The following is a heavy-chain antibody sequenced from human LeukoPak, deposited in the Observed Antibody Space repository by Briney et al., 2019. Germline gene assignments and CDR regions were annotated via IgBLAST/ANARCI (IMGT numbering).Heavy chain of an antibody. D-gene: IGHD2-21*01. CDR2: ITGRSGYI. CDR3: ARVVD. V-gene: IGHV3-21*01. Sequence: PGGSLRLSCAASGFTFSDYTMNWVRQAPGKGLEWVSSITGRSGYIYYADSVKGRFTISRDNAKNSLYLQMNNLRAEDTAVYYCARVVDWGQGTLVTVSS. J-gene: IGHJ4*02. CDR1: GFTFSDYT.